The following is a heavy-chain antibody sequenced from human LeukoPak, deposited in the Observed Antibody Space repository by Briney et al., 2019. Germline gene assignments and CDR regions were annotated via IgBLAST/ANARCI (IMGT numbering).Heavy chain of an antibody. J-gene: IGHJ4*02. V-gene: IGHV3-21*01. CDR3: ASVIAAAGDY. CDR1: GFTFSSYA. Sequence: GGSLRLSCATSGFTFSSYAVSWVRQSLGKGLKWVSSISSSSSYIYYADSVKGRFTISRDNAKNSLYLQMNSLRAEDTAVYYCASVIAAAGDYWGQGTLVTVSS. CDR2: ISSSSSYI. D-gene: IGHD6-13*01.